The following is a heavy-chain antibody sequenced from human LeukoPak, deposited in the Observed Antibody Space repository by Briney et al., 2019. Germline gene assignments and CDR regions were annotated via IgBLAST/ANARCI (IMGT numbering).Heavy chain of an antibody. J-gene: IGHJ5*02. V-gene: IGHV3-64D*06. CDR3: CLMVWGVT. D-gene: IGHD3-10*01. Sequence: PGGSLRLSCSASGFTFSNYPLYWVRQAPGQGLEFVSAITSTGGSAYYSDSVKGRFTISRDNSKSALFLQMSSLRLEDTAVYYCCLMVWGVTWGQGTLVTVSS. CDR2: ITSTGGSA. CDR1: GFTFSNYP.